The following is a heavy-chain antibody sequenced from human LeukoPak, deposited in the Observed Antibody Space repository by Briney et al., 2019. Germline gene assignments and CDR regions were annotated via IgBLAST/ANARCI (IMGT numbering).Heavy chain of an antibody. CDR2: ICSAGST. J-gene: IGHJ4*02. V-gene: IGHV3-66*01. CDR1: GFTVSSTC. D-gene: IGHD6-13*01. Sequence: GGSLRFSCAASGFTVSSTCMSWVRQAPGKGLEWVSVICSAGSTYYAGSVKGRFTISRDNSNNTLFLQMHTLRAEDTAVYYCARETDLSSGWSSQGFDYWGQGTLVTVSS. CDR3: ARETDLSSGWSSQGFDY.